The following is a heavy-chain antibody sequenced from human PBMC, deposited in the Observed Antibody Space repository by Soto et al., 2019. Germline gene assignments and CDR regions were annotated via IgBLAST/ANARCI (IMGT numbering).Heavy chain of an antibody. CDR3: ATPTRWLQFLGYFDY. CDR1: GFTFSSYA. V-gene: IGHV3-23*01. J-gene: IGHJ4*02. D-gene: IGHD5-12*01. Sequence: PGGSLRLSCTASGFTFSSYAMSWVRQAPGKGLEWVSAISGSGGSTYYADSVKGRFTISRDNSKNTLYLQMNSLRAEDTAVYYCATPTRWLQFLGYFDYWGQGTLVTVSS. CDR2: ISGSGGST.